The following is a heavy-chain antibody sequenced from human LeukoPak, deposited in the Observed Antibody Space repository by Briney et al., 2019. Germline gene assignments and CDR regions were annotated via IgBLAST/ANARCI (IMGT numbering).Heavy chain of an antibody. CDR2: ISGSGIST. Sequence: GGTLRLSCAASGFTFSSYGMTWVRQAPGKGLEWVSGISGSGISTYYADSVKGRFTISRDNSKNTLYLQMNSLRAEDTAVYYCAKDRVVAAGDDAFDIWGQGTMVTVSS. D-gene: IGHD2-2*01. CDR1: GFTFSSYG. V-gene: IGHV3-23*01. CDR3: AKDRVVAAGDDAFDI. J-gene: IGHJ3*02.